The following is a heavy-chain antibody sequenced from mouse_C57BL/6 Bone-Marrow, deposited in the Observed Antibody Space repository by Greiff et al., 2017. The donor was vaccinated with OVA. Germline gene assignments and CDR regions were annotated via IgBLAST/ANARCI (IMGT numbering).Heavy chain of an antibody. CDR3: ARRGGSSPTDY. Sequence: VQLVESGAELARPGASVKLSCKASGYTFTSYGISWVKQRTGQGLEWIGEIYPRSGNTYYNEKFKGKATLTADKSSSTAYMELRSLTSEDSAVYFCARRGGSSPTDYWGQGTTLTVSS. V-gene: IGHV1-81*01. CDR2: IYPRSGNT. CDR1: GYTFTSYG. D-gene: IGHD1-1*01. J-gene: IGHJ2*01.